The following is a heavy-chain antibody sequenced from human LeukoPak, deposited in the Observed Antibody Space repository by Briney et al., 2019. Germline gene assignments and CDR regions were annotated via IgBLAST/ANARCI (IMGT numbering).Heavy chain of an antibody. Sequence: PSETLSLTCTVSGYSISSGYYWGWIRQPPGKGLEWIGSIYHSGSTYYIPSLKSRVTISVDTSKNQFSLKLSSVTAADTAVYYCARVGQLLYFFDPWGQGTLVTVSS. V-gene: IGHV4-38-2*02. CDR3: ARVGQLLYFFDP. J-gene: IGHJ5*02. CDR1: GYSISSGYY. D-gene: IGHD2-2*02. CDR2: IYHSGST.